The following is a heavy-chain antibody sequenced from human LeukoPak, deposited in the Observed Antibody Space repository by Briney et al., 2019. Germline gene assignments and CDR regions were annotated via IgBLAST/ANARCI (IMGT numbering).Heavy chain of an antibody. D-gene: IGHD4-17*01. V-gene: IGHV4-59*01. CDR1: GGSISSYY. CDR3: ARGPYGDYVNWFDP. J-gene: IGHJ5*02. CDR2: IYYSGST. Sequence: PSETLSLTRTVSGGSISSYYWSWIRQPPGKGLEWIGYIYYSGSTNYNPSLKSRVTISVDTSKNQFSLKLSSVTAADTAVYYCARGPYGDYVNWFDPWGQGTLVTVSS.